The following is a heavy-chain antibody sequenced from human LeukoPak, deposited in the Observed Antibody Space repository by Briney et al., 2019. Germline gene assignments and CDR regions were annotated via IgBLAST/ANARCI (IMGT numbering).Heavy chain of an antibody. D-gene: IGHD5-12*01. Sequence: GGSLRLSCAASGFTFEDHAMNWVRQVPGKGLEWVSGINGNGGSTGYADSVKGRFTISRDNAKNSVYLQMSSLGAEDTALYYCAREDAGYRGYDYDYFYAMDVWGQGTTVTVSS. CDR1: GFTFEDHA. CDR2: INGNGGST. CDR3: AREDAGYRGYDYDYFYAMDV. V-gene: IGHV3-20*04. J-gene: IGHJ6*02.